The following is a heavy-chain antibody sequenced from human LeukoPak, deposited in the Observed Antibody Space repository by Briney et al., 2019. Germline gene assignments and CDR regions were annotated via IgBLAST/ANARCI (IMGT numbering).Heavy chain of an antibody. J-gene: IGHJ4*02. CDR1: GYTFTSYG. CDR2: ISAYNGNT. V-gene: IGHV1-18*01. D-gene: IGHD3-22*01. Sequence: ASVKVSCKASGYTFTSYGISWVRQAPGQGLEWMGWISAYNGNTNYAQKLQGRVTMTADTSTSTAYMELRSLRSDDTAVYYCARTHYYYDSSGHLDYWGQGTLVTVSS. CDR3: ARTHYYYDSSGHLDY.